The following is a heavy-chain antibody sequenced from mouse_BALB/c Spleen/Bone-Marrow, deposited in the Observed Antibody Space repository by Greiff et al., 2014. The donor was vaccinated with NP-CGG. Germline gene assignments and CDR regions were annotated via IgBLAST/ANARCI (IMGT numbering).Heavy chain of an antibody. CDR3: ARDWYYYGSSSSWFAH. D-gene: IGHD1-1*02. V-gene: IGHV1-18*01. CDR1: GYTFTEYT. Sequence: VQLQQSGPELVKPGASVKISCKTSGYTFTEYTIHSVKQSHGKSLEWIGGINPKNGGTTYKQKFKGKATLTVDKSSSTAYMELRSLTFEDSAVYYCARDWYYYGSSSSWFAHWGQGTLVTVSA. J-gene: IGHJ3*01. CDR2: INPKNGGT.